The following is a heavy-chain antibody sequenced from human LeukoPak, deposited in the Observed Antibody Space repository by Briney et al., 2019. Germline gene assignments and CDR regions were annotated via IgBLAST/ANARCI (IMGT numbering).Heavy chain of an antibody. CDR1: GFTFRTYD. Sequence: GGSLRLSCAASGFTFRTYDFHWARQVKGIGLEWVSGLGTAGDTYYAGSVKGRFTISRDNSKNTLYLQINSLRAEDTAVYYCARDKGKYDSSGYANWGQGTLVTVSS. J-gene: IGHJ4*02. V-gene: IGHV3-13*01. D-gene: IGHD3-22*01. CDR3: ARDKGKYDSSGYAN. CDR2: LGTAGDT.